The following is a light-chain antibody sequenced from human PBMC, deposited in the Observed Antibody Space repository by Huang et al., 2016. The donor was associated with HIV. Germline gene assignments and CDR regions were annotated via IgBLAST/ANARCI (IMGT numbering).Light chain of an antibody. CDR1: HRVSTDY. Sequence: ETVLTQSPGILSLSPGERATLSCRASHRVSTDYLAWYQQKPGQAPRLLIHGATVRATGIPDRFSGSGSGTDFTLTINRLEPEDFALYYCQQYGNSPLTFGGGTEVEIK. CDR3: QQYGNSPLT. V-gene: IGKV3-20*01. CDR2: GAT. J-gene: IGKJ4*01.